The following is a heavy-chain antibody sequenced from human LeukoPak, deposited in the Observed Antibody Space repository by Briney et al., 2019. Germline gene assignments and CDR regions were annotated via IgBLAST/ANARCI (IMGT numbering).Heavy chain of an antibody. CDR2: IYTSGST. J-gene: IGHJ5*02. CDR1: GGSISSGSYY. Sequence: SQTLSLTCTVSGGSISSGSYYWSWIRQPAGKGLEWIGRIYTSGSTNYNPSLKSRVTISVDTSKNQFSLKLSSVTAADTAVYYCASSSAYYDFWSGSTNWFDPWGQGTLVTVSS. D-gene: IGHD3-3*01. CDR3: ASSSAYYDFWSGSTNWFDP. V-gene: IGHV4-61*02.